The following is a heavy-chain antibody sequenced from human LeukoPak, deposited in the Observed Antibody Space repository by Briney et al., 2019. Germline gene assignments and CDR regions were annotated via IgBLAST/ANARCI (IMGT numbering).Heavy chain of an antibody. CDR3: ARRAGDYSHPYDY. Sequence: GGSLRLSCAASGFTVSRHGMHWVRQAPGKGLEWGTIISYDGSNTYYADSVKGRFTISRDNSKNTLFLQMNSLRAEDTAVYYCARRAGDYSHPYDYWGQGILVTVSS. CDR2: ISYDGSNT. J-gene: IGHJ4*02. CDR1: GFTVSRHG. D-gene: IGHD3-22*01. V-gene: IGHV3-30*03.